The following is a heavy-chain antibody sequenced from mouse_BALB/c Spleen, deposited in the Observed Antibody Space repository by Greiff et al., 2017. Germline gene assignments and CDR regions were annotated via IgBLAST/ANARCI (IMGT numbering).Heavy chain of an antibody. CDR3: ARLIYYDY. V-gene: IGHV5-6-5*01. CDR2: ISSGGST. D-gene: IGHD2-1*01. CDR1: GFTFSSYA. Sequence: EVKLMESGGGLVKPGGSLKLSCAASGFTFSSYAMSWVRQTPEKRLEWVASISSGGSTYYPDSVKGRFTISRDNARNILYLQMSSLRSEDTAMYYCARLIYYDYWGQGTSVTVSS. J-gene: IGHJ4*01.